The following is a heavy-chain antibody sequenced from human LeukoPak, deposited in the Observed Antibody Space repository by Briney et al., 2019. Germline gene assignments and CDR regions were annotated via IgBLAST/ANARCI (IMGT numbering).Heavy chain of an antibody. CDR3: ARARPVHYYGSGSYLYYFDY. CDR1: GGSISSSSYY. Sequence: KPSETLSLTCTVSGGSISSSSYYWGWIRQPPGKGLEWIGSIYYSGSTYYNPSLKSRVTISVDTSKNQFSLKLSSVTAADTAVYYCARARPVHYYGSGSYLYYFDYWGQGTLVTVSS. V-gene: IGHV4-39*07. J-gene: IGHJ4*02. CDR2: IYYSGST. D-gene: IGHD3-10*01.